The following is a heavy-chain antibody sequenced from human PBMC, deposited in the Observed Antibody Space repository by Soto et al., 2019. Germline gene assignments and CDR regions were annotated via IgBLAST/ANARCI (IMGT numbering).Heavy chain of an antibody. CDR1: GFPFAPSN. V-gene: IGHV3-23*01. CDR2: ISVSVGST. D-gene: IGHD2-21*02. CDR3: AKRDVPHSTSNAYFYDH. Sequence: GGSLRLSCGVSGFPFAPSNMSWVRQAPGKGLEWVSTISVSVGSTYSADSVQGRFTVSSDISDNTLFLRMTSLTADDTAVYFCAKRDVPHSTSNAYFYDHWGRGVLVTVSS. J-gene: IGHJ4*02.